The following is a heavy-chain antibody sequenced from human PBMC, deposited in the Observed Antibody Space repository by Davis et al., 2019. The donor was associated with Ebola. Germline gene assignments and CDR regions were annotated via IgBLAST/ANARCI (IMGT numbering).Heavy chain of an antibody. D-gene: IGHD1-7*01. V-gene: IGHV3-30*03. J-gene: IGHJ3*02. Sequence: GESLKISCAASGFIFNTYAMLWVRQAPGRGPEWVAVVSYDGNTQLYADTVMGRFTISRDNSENTLYLQMNSLRSDDTAVYYCVRDIFATIRGTRGAFDIWGQGTTVTVSS. CDR3: VRDIFATIRGTRGAFDI. CDR2: VSYDGNTQ. CDR1: GFIFNTYA.